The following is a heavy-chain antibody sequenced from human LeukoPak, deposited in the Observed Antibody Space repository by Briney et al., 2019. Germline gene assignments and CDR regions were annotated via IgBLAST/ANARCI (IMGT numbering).Heavy chain of an antibody. CDR2: ISYDGSNK. Sequence: GGSLRLSCAASGFTFSSYGMHWVRQAPGKGLEWVAVISYDGSNKYYADSVKGRFTISRDNSKNTLYLQMNSLRAKDTAVYYCARDPGGYCSGGSCYGFDYWGQGTLVTVSS. D-gene: IGHD2-15*01. J-gene: IGHJ4*02. CDR1: GFTFSSYG. CDR3: ARDPGGYCSGGSCYGFDY. V-gene: IGHV3-30*19.